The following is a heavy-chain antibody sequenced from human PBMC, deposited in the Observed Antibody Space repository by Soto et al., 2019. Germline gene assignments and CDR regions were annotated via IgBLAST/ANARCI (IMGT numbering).Heavy chain of an antibody. CDR2: IIPRFGTT. CDR3: AIGLNSAYARFAT. J-gene: IGHJ5*02. Sequence: QVHLVQSGAEVKKPGSSVKVSCKASGGTFRSYGINWVRQAPGQGLEWMAGIIPRFGTTNHAQKFKGRVTVTGDDYTTTASLEPGDMGSDDRARWYGAIGLNSAYARFATLGEGTPSTVSS. D-gene: IGHD5-12*01. CDR1: GGTFRSYG. V-gene: IGHV1-69*03.